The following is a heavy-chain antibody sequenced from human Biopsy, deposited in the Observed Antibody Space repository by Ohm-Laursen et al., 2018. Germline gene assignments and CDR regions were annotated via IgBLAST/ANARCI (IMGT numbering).Heavy chain of an antibody. J-gene: IGHJ4*02. V-gene: IGHV1-46*01. CDR1: ENPFSTHY. D-gene: IGHD6-19*01. CDR3: ATSRSGRALGDS. CDR2: IDPGGGGT. Sequence: SSVKVSCKVAENPFSTHYIHWVRQAPGQGLEWVGVIDPGGGGTNYTQKFQDRVTVTRDTSTSAVYMELTDLLSEDTAVYYCATSRSGRALGDSWGQGTLVTVSS.